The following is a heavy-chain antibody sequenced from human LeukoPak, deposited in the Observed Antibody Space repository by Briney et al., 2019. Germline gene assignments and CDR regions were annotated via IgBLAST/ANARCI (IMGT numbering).Heavy chain of an antibody. J-gene: IGHJ6*02. CDR2: ISSSSSTI. CDR3: ARAPYGMDV. Sequence: GGSLRLSCAASGFKFSDHYIDWVRQAPGKGLEWVSYISSSSSTIYYADSVKGRFTISRDNAKNSLYLQMNSLRAEDTAVYYCARAPYGMDVWGQGTTVTVSS. CDR1: GFKFSDHY. V-gene: IGHV3-48*01.